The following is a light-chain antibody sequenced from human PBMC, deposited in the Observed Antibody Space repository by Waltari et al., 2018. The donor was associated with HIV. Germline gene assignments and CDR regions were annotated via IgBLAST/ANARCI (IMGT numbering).Light chain of an antibody. CDR2: RSN. CDR3: AAWDASLSGNWV. V-gene: IGLV1-47*01. CDR1: SPNIGSNY. Sequence: QSVLTQPPSASGTPGQRVTISCSGSSPNIGSNYVYWYQQLPGTTPKLLISRSNQRPSGVPDRFSGSKSGTSASLAISGLRSEDEADYYCAAWDASLSGNWVFGGGTKLTVL. J-gene: IGLJ3*02.